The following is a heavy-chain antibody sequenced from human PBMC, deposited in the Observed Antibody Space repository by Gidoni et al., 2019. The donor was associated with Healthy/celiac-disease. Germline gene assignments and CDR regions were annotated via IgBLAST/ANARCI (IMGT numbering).Heavy chain of an antibody. CDR3: ARGGSTIFGVFSIP. J-gene: IGHJ4*02. CDR2: ISSSSIYI. Sequence: EVQLVESGGGLVKPGGSLRLSCAASGFTFSSYSMNWVRQAPWKGLEWVSSISSSSIYIYYADSVKGRFTISRDNAKNSLYLQMNSLRAEDTAVYYCARGGSTIFGVFSIPWGQGTLVTVSS. CDR1: GFTFSSYS. D-gene: IGHD3-3*01. V-gene: IGHV3-21*01.